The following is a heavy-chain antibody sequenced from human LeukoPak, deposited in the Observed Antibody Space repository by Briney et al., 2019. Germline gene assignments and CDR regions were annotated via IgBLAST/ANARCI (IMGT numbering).Heavy chain of an antibody. Sequence: SQTLSLTCAVSGGSISSGGYSWSWIRQPPGKGLEWIGYIYHSGSTYYNPSLKSRVTISVDRSKNQFSLKLSSVTAADTAVYYCVRYSSSWYDFDYWGQGTLVTVSS. CDR3: VRYSSSWYDFDY. CDR2: IYHSGST. J-gene: IGHJ4*02. V-gene: IGHV4-30-2*01. D-gene: IGHD6-13*01. CDR1: GGSISSGGYS.